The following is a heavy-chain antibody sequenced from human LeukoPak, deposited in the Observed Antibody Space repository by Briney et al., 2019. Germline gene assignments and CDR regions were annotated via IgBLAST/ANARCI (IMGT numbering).Heavy chain of an antibody. V-gene: IGHV3-48*04. CDR1: GFTFSSYS. D-gene: IGHD2-15*01. J-gene: IGHJ6*03. CDR2: ISSSGSTI. Sequence: GGSLRLSCAASGFTFSSYSMNWVRQAPGKGLEWVSYISSSGSTIYYADSVKGRFTISRDNAKNSLYLQMNSLRAEDTAVYYCARVVWVPVAAYMDVWGKGTTVTVSS. CDR3: ARVVWVPVAAYMDV.